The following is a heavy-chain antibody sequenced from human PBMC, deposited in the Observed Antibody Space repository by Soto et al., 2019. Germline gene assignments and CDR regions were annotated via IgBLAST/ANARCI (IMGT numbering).Heavy chain of an antibody. Sequence: EVQLLESGGLVQPGGSLRLSCAASGFTFSSYAMSWVRQAPGKGLEWVSAISGSGGSTYYADSVKGRFTISRDNSKNTLYLQMNSLRAEDTAVYYCAKSSIAGSAFDIWGQGTMVTVSS. CDR3: AKSSIAGSAFDI. D-gene: IGHD2-15*01. CDR1: GFTFSSYA. V-gene: IGHV3-23*01. CDR2: ISGSGGST. J-gene: IGHJ3*02.